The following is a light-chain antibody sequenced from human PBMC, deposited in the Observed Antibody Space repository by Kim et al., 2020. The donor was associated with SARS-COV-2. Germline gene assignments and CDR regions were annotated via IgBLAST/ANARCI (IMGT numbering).Light chain of an antibody. V-gene: IGLV2-14*03. Sequence: PGQSVTISCSGTSSDGGGYNYVSWYQQHQGRAPKLMIFEVSNRPSGVSDRFSGSKSGNTASLTISGLKAEDEADYYCNAYSSGFWVFGGGTQLTVL. CDR3: NAYSSGFWV. J-gene: IGLJ3*02. CDR1: SSDGGGYNY. CDR2: EVS.